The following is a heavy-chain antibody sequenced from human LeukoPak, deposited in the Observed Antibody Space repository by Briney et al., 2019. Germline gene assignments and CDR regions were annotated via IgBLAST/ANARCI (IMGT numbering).Heavy chain of an antibody. D-gene: IGHD2-15*01. CDR2: ITNDNDDT. Sequence: GASVKVSCKASGYTFTNYDIHWVRQAPGQRLQWMGWITNDNDDTKYSQKFQGRVTITRDTSASTVYMELSSLRSEDMAVYYCAKGGGYLIDSWGQGTLVTVSS. J-gene: IGHJ4*02. V-gene: IGHV1-3*03. CDR1: GYTFTNYD. CDR3: AKGGGYLIDS.